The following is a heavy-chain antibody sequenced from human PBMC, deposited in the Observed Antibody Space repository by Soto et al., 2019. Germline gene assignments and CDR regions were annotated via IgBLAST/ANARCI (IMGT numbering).Heavy chain of an antibody. CDR3: AKSKDIVVVVAAIFPTCMDV. Sequence: GSLRLSCAAPGFTFSSYGCHWARKAQGKGLEGVAVISYDGSNKYYADSVKGRFTISRDNSKNTLYLQMNSLRAEDTAVYYCAKSKDIVVVVAAIFPTCMDVWGQGTTVTVSS. V-gene: IGHV3-30*18. CDR1: GFTFSSYG. CDR2: ISYDGSNK. D-gene: IGHD2-15*01. J-gene: IGHJ6*02.